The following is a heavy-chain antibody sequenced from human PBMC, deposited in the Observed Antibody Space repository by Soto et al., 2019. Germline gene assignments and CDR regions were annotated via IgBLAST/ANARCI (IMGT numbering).Heavy chain of an antibody. J-gene: IGHJ6*02. CDR3: ASDPPGIAASGGG. V-gene: IGHV3-66*01. CDR1: GFTVSHNY. Sequence: EVQLVESGGGLVQPGGSLRLSCAASGFTVSHNYMNWVRQAPGKGLEWVSLIYSGGSTHYADSVKGRFTISRDNSKNTLYLQMTSLRAAATAVYYCASDPPGIAASGGGWGPGTTVTVSS. D-gene: IGHD6-13*01. CDR2: IYSGGST.